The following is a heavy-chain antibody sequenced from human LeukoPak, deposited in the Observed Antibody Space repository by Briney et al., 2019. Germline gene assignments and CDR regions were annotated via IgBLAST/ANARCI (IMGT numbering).Heavy chain of an antibody. J-gene: IGHJ3*02. D-gene: IGHD3-9*01. V-gene: IGHV3-48*01. Sequence: GGSLRLSCAASGFTFSSYSMNWVRQAPGKGLEWVSYISSSSSTIYYADSVKGRFTISRDNAKNSLYLQMNSLRAEDTAVYYCARALLPGLRYFEENAFDIWGQGTMVTVSS. CDR1: GFTFSSYS. CDR2: ISSSSSTI. CDR3: ARALLPGLRYFEENAFDI.